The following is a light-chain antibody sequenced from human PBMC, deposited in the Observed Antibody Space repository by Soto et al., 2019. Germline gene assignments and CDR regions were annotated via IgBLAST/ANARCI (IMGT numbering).Light chain of an antibody. CDR3: QQYGRSKRWT. CDR1: QTITGTY. CDR2: GAS. J-gene: IGKJ1*01. V-gene: IGKV3-20*01. Sequence: EVVLTQFPGTLSLSPGERATLSCRASQTITGTYLAWYQQKPGQAPRLLIHGASTRATGIPDRFSGGGTGTDFNLNISRVEPEDFAMSYCQQYGRSKRWTFGQGTKVEVK.